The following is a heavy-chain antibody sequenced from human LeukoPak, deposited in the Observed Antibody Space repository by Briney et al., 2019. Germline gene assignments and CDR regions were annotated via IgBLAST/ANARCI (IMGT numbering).Heavy chain of an antibody. V-gene: IGHV3-23*01. Sequence: PGGSLRLSCVPSGLTLRVAGMHWVPQAPGEGVEWVSAIIGNSASVYYKDSVKGRFTISRDNSKNTLYLHMNRLRAEDTAIYYCATRNCTGTTCYPLDDWGQGTLVTVSS. D-gene: IGHD1-7*01. CDR2: IIGNSASV. CDR3: ATRNCTGTTCYPLDD. CDR1: GLTLRVAG. J-gene: IGHJ4*02.